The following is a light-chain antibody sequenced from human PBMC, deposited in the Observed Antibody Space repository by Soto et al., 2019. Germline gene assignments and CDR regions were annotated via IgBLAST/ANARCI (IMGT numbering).Light chain of an antibody. CDR1: QSVSSN. CDR3: QQYNTWLIT. J-gene: IGKJ5*01. Sequence: EIVMTQSPATLSVSPGERATLSCRASQSVSSNLAWYQQKPGQAPRLLIYGASTRATGIPARFSGSGSGTEFTLTISSLQSEDSAVSYCQQYNTWLITFGQGTRLEIK. CDR2: GAS. V-gene: IGKV3-15*01.